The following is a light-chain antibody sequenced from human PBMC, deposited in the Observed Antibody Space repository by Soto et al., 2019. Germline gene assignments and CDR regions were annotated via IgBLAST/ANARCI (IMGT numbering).Light chain of an antibody. V-gene: IGKV3-20*01. CDR2: DAS. CDR3: QQYGSSSTWT. J-gene: IGKJ1*01. Sequence: EIVLTQSPGTLSLSPGERATLSCRASQSISNSYLAWYQQKPGQAPRLLIYDASSRATGIPDRFSRSGSGTDFPLTISGLEPEDFAVYYCQQYGSSSTWTFGQGTKV. CDR1: QSISNSY.